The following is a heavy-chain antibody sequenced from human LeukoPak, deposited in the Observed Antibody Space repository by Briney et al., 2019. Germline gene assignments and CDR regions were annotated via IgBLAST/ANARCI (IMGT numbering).Heavy chain of an antibody. CDR3: AKDPGSDY. J-gene: IGHJ4*02. Sequence: PGGSLRLSCAASGFTFNSYAMSWVRQAPGKGLEWVSSISGSAYSTNYADSVKGRFTISRDNSKNTLYLQMNSLRAEDTAVYYCAKDPGSDYWGQGTLVTVSS. D-gene: IGHD6-25*01. CDR2: ISGSAYST. V-gene: IGHV3-23*01. CDR1: GFTFNSYA.